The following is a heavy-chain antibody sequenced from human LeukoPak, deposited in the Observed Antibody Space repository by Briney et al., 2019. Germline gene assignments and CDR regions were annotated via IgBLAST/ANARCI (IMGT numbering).Heavy chain of an antibody. Sequence: PSETLSLTCTVSGGSISSYYWSWIRQPPGKGLEWIGYIYYSGSTNYNPSLKSRVTISVDTSKNQFSLKLSSVAAADTAVYYCARSGQYDSSGYYHFDYWGQGTLVTVSS. CDR2: IYYSGST. CDR3: ARSGQYDSSGYYHFDY. D-gene: IGHD3-22*01. CDR1: GGSISSYY. J-gene: IGHJ4*02. V-gene: IGHV4-59*01.